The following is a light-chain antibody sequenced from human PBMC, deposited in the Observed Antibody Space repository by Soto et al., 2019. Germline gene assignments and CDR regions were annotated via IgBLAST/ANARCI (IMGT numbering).Light chain of an antibody. J-gene: IGKJ3*01. CDR1: QSVNNNY. CDR2: GAS. V-gene: IGKV3-20*01. CDR3: QQYGISPFT. Sequence: EIVLTQSPGTLSLSPGERATLSCRASQSVNNNYLVWYQQKPGQTPRLLIYGASNSATGITDRFSGSGSGTDFTMTISRLEPEEVAMYYCQQYGISPFTFGPGTKADIK.